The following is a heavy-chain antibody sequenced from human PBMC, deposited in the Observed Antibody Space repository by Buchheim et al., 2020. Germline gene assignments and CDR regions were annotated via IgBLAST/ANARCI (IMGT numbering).Heavy chain of an antibody. CDR1: GFTFSSYA. V-gene: IGHV3-30*16. Sequence: QVQLVESGGGVVQPGRSLRLSCAASGFTFSSYAMNWVRQVPGKGLEWVALISYDGDNKYYGDSVKGRFTISRDNSKNTLYLQMNSLRPEDTAIYYCASVDIAATEKGGFDYWGQGTL. J-gene: IGHJ4*02. CDR3: ASVDIAATEKGGFDY. CDR2: ISYDGDNK. D-gene: IGHD6-13*01.